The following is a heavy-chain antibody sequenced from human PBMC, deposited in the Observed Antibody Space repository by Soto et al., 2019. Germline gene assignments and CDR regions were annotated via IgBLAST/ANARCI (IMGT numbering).Heavy chain of an antibody. CDR1: GGSISSRNW. CDR2: IYHSGST. Sequence: SETLSLTCAVSGGSISSRNWWSWVRQPPGKGLEWIGEIYHSGSTNYNPSLKSRVTISVDKSKNQFSLKLSSVTAADTALYYCARLSSSSGWYFDLWGRGTLVPVSS. J-gene: IGHJ2*01. V-gene: IGHV4-4*02. D-gene: IGHD6-6*01. CDR3: ARLSSSSGWYFDL.